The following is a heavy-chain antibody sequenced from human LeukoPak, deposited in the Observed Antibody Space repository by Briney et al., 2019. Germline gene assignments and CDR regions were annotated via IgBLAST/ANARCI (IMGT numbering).Heavy chain of an antibody. Sequence: KSGGSLRLSCAASGFTFSDYYMSWIRQAPGKGLEWVSYIASSGSNTIYADSVKGRFTISRDNSKNTMFLQMNSLRAEDTAVYYCAKEFSGGWSFDYWGQGTLVTVSS. CDR1: GFTFSDYY. J-gene: IGHJ4*02. V-gene: IGHV3-11*05. D-gene: IGHD6-19*01. CDR3: AKEFSGGWSFDY. CDR2: IASSGSNT.